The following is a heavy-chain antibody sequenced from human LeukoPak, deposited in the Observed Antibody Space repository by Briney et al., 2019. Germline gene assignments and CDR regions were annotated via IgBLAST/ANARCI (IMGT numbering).Heavy chain of an antibody. D-gene: IGHD3-22*01. V-gene: IGHV1-8*03. CDR3: AREVYYDSSGYYN. Sequence: ASVEVSCKASGYTFTSYDINWVRQAPGQGLEWMGWMNPNSGNTGYAQKFQGRVTITRNTSISTAYMELSSLRSEDTAVHYCAREVYYDSSGYYNWGQGTLVTVSS. CDR2: MNPNSGNT. CDR1: GYTFTSYD. J-gene: IGHJ4*02.